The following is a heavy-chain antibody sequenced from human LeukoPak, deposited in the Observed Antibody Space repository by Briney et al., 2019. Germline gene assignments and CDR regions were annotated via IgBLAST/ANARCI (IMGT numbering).Heavy chain of an antibody. CDR3: ARGDTAMAPNWFDP. CDR2: ICASGST. J-gene: IGHJ5*02. CDR1: GDSIGSGTFC. Sequence: SETLSLTCPVSGDSIGSGTFCWNWVRQPAGTGLEWIGRICASGSTDYNPSLKSRVTISVDTSKNQFSLKLSSVTAADTAVYYCARGDTAMAPNWFDPWGQGTLVTVSS. D-gene: IGHD5-18*01. V-gene: IGHV4-61*02.